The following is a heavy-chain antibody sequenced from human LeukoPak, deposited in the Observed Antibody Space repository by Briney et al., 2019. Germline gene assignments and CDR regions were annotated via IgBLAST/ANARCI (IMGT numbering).Heavy chain of an antibody. CDR3: ARIDQYYFDY. Sequence: GGSLRLSCAASGFSFSGYWMSWVRQAPGKGLEWVADINPDGSGKTYVDSVKGRFTISRDNAKQSLYLQMDTVTAADTAVYYCARIDQYYFDYWGQGTLVTVSS. V-gene: IGHV3-7*03. CDR2: INPDGSGK. J-gene: IGHJ4*02. CDR1: GFSFSGYW.